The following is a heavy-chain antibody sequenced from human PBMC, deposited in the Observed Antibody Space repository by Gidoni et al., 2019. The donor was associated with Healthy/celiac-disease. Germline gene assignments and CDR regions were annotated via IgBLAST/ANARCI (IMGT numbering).Heavy chain of an antibody. J-gene: IGHJ6*03. CDR2: IIPILGIA. CDR3: ARAPGGRPGGDDYYYMDV. Sequence: QVQLVQSGAEVKKPGSSVKVSCKASGGTVSSYAISWVRQAPGQGLEWMGRIIPILGIANYAQKFQGRVTITADKSTSTAYMELSSLRSEDTAVYYCARAPGGRPGGDDYYYMDVWGKGTTVTVSS. V-gene: IGHV1-69*04. D-gene: IGHD2-21*02. CDR1: GGTVSSYA.